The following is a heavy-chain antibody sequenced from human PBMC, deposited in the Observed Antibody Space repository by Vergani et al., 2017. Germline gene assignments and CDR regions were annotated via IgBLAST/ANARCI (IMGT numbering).Heavy chain of an antibody. CDR1: GAAIKDFY. Sequence: QVQLQESGPGLVKPSETLSPTCTVSGAAIKDFYWSWFRQPPGKGLEWVVYVYYTGSTTYNHSLKSRVTISVDTSNNQFSLRMTSLTAADPAVYYFSRDRDIYGRSTVSCHNWFDPWGQGSLVTVSS. V-gene: IGHV4-59*01. D-gene: IGHD2-15*01. J-gene: IGHJ5*01. CDR2: VYYTGST. CDR3: SRDRDIYGRSTVSCHNWFDP.